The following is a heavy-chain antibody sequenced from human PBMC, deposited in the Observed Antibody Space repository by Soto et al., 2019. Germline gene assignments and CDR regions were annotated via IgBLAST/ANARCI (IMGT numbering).Heavy chain of an antibody. CDR2: IDSSGEK. CDR3: ARRHLAVAVSPWFDP. CDR1: GLSITDSEMG. J-gene: IGHJ5*02. D-gene: IGHD6-19*01. V-gene: IGHV2-26*01. Sequence: QVTLKESGPVLVKPTETLTLRCTVSGLSITDSEMGVSWIRQPPGQPLEWLAHIDSSGEKSYRIFLKSRLAISKDNSKSQIVLTMTNMDPADTATYYCARRHLAVAVSPWFDPWGQGIPVTVS.